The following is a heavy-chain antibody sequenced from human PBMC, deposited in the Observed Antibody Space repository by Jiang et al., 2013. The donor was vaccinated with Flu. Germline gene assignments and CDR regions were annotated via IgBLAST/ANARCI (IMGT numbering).Heavy chain of an antibody. J-gene: IGHJ3*02. V-gene: IGHV1-24*01. CDR1: GYTLTELS. CDR3: ATVYSSGYYYVKDAFDI. Sequence: SGAEVKKPGASVKVSCKVSGYTLTELSMHWVRQAPGKGLEWMGGFDPEDGETIYAQKFQGRVTMTEDTSTDTAYMELSSLRSEDTAVYYCATVYSSGYYYVKDAFDIWGQGTMVTVSS. D-gene: IGHD3-22*01. CDR2: FDPEDGET.